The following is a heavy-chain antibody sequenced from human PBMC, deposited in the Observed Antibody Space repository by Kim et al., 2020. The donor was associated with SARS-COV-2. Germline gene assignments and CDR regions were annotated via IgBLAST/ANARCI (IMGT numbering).Heavy chain of an antibody. CDR3: ARRETGYEYGMDV. J-gene: IGHJ6*02. Sequence: YSPSYQGQVTISADKSISTAYLQWSSLKASDTDMYYCARRETGYEYGMDVWGQGTTVTVSS. V-gene: IGHV5-51*01. D-gene: IGHD3-9*01.